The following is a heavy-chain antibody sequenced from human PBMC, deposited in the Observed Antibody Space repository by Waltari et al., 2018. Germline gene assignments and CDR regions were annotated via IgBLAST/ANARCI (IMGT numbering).Heavy chain of an antibody. Sequence: EVQLVESGGGLVQPGGSLRLSCAASGFTFSSYSMNWVRQAPGKGLEWVSYISSSSSTIYYADSVKGRFTISRDNAKNSLYLQMNSLRAEDTAVYYCARDIKARSTSCCFDYWGQGTLVTVSS. D-gene: IGHD2-2*01. J-gene: IGHJ4*02. CDR2: ISSSSSTI. CDR3: ARDIKARSTSCCFDY. V-gene: IGHV3-48*04. CDR1: GFTFSSYS.